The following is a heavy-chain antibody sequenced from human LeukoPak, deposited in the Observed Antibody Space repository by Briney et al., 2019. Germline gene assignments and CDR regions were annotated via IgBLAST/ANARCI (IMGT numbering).Heavy chain of an antibody. D-gene: IGHD3-16*01. J-gene: IGHJ6*03. CDR1: GGSFSGYY. Sequence: PSETLSLTCAVYGGSFSGYYWSWIRQPPGKGLEWIGEINHSGSTNYNPSLKSRVTTSVDTSKNQFSLKLSSVTAADTAVYYCARLMIYYYYMDVWGKGTTVTISS. V-gene: IGHV4-34*01. CDR3: ARLMIYYYYMDV. CDR2: INHSGST.